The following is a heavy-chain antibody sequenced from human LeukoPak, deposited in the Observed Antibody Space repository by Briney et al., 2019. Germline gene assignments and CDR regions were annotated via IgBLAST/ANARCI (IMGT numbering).Heavy chain of an antibody. Sequence: PSQTLSLTCTVSGGSISSGGYYWSWIRQPPGKGLEWIGYIYHSGSTYYNPSLKSRVTISVDRSKNQFSLKLSSVTAADTAVYYCAMLHCSSTSCYTLHAFDIWGQGTMVTVSS. CDR3: AMLHCSSTSCYTLHAFDI. CDR2: IYHSGST. D-gene: IGHD2-2*02. CDR1: GGSISSGGYY. V-gene: IGHV4-30-2*01. J-gene: IGHJ3*02.